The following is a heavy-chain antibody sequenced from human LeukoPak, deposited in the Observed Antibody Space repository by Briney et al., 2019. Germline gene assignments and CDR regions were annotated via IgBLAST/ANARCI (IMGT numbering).Heavy chain of an antibody. CDR3: ASVRGYSSGWYASGFDP. CDR2: IYYSGST. D-gene: IGHD6-19*01. CDR1: GGSISSSSYY. V-gene: IGHV4-39*07. J-gene: IGHJ5*02. Sequence: SETLSLTCTVSGGSISSSSYYWGWIRQPPGKGLEWIGSIYYSGSTYYNPSLKSRVTISVDTSKNQFSLKLTSVTAADTVVYYCASVRGYSSGWYASGFDPWGQGTLVTVSS.